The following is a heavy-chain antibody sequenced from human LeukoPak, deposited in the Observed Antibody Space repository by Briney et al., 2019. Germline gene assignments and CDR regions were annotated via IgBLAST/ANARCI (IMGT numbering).Heavy chain of an antibody. CDR3: ASESSTYYYGSGSVD. J-gene: IGHJ4*02. Sequence: ASVKVSCEASGYTFTGYYMHWVRQAPGQGLEWMGWINPNSGGTNYAQKFQGRVTMTRDTSISTAYMELSRLRSDDTAVYYCASESSTYYYGSGSVDWGQGTLVTVSS. CDR2: INPNSGGT. V-gene: IGHV1-2*02. D-gene: IGHD3-10*01. CDR1: GYTFTGYY.